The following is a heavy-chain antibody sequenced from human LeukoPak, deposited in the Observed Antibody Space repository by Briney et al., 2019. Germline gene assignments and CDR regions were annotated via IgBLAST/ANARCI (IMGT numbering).Heavy chain of an antibody. D-gene: IGHD3-10*01. J-gene: IGHJ5*02. CDR2: IYYGGST. CDR1: GGSISSSNYY. CDR3: AGVRGIISRDWFDP. Sequence: SETLSLTCTVSGGSISSSNYYWGWIRQPPGKGLEWIGTIYYGGSTYYNPSLKSRVTISVDTSKNQFSLKLSSVTAADTAVYFCAGVRGIISRDWFDPWGHGTLVTVSS. V-gene: IGHV4-39*01.